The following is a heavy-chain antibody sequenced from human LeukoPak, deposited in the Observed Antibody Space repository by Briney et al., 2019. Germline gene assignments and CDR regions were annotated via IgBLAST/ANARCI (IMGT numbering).Heavy chain of an antibody. J-gene: IGHJ4*02. Sequence: SQTLSLTCTVSGGSISSGAYYWSWIRQPPGKGLEWIGYIYYSGSTYYNPSLKSRVTISVDTSENQFSLKLSSVTAADTAVYYCARAGYDFWSGYPRYYFDYWGQGTLVTVSS. CDR2: IYYSGST. D-gene: IGHD3-3*01. V-gene: IGHV4-30-4*08. CDR3: ARAGYDFWSGYPRYYFDY. CDR1: GGSISSGAYY.